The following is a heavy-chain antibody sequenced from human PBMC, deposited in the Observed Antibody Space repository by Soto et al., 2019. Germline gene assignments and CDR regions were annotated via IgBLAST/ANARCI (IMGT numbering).Heavy chain of an antibody. CDR1: GFTVTDFY. CDR3: AGWGGHDYNY. CDR2: IRADGSET. V-gene: IGHV3-7*03. J-gene: IGHJ4*02. D-gene: IGHD4-4*01. Sequence: EVQLVQSGGGLVQPGGSLRLSCVGSGFTVTDFYMNWVRQAPGKGLEWVANIRADGSETNYVESVKGRFTTSRDNAKNSLFLQMNSLRADDTAVYYCAGWGGHDYNYWGQGILVTVSS.